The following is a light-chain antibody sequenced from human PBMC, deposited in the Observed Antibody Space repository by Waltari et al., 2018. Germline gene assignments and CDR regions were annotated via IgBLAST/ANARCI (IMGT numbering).Light chain of an antibody. CDR1: QSVSRSY. Sequence: EIVFTQSPGTLSLSPGERATLSCRASQSVSRSYLSWYQQKPGQAPRLLIYGTSSRSTGIPDRFSGSGSGTDFTLTISRLEPEDFAVYFCQQYTDSPPLTYGGGTRVEIK. V-gene: IGKV3-20*01. J-gene: IGKJ4*01. CDR2: GTS. CDR3: QQYTDSPPLT.